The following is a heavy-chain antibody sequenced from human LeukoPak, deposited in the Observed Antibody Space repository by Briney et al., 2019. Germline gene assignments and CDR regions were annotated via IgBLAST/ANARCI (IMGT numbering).Heavy chain of an antibody. CDR1: GFTFDDYG. V-gene: IGHV3-20*04. CDR3: ARALANHDAFDI. J-gene: IGHJ3*02. CDR2: INWNGGST. Sequence: GGSLRLSCAASGFTFDDYGMSWVRQAPGKGLEWVSGINWNGGSTGYADSVKGRFTISRDNAKNSLYLQMNSLRAEDTAVYYCARALANHDAFDIWGQGTMVTVSS.